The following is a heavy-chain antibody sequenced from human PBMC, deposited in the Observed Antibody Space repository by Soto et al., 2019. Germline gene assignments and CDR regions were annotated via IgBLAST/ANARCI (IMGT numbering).Heavy chain of an antibody. CDR3: ARAGSYRFDY. V-gene: IGHV3-48*04. Sequence: PGGSLRLSCAASGFTFSSYSMNWVRQAPGKGLEWVSYINTDRTTINYADSVKGRFTISRDNAKNTLYLQMNNLRAEDTALYYCARAGSYRFDYWGQGTLVTVSS. D-gene: IGHD3-10*01. CDR2: INTDRTTI. CDR1: GFTFSSYS. J-gene: IGHJ4*02.